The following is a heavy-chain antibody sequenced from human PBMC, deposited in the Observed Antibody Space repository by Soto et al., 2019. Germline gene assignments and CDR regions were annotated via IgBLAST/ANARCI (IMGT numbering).Heavy chain of an antibody. CDR3: ATQTTNFYGSGSYYLPFDY. CDR2: IYYSGST. J-gene: IGHJ4*02. CDR1: GGSISSYY. Sequence: QVQLQDSGPGLVKPSETLSLTCTVSGGSISSYYWTWIRQPPGKVLEWIENIYYSGSTTYNPSLKSRVTISVDTSKYQFSLRLSSVTAADTAVSYCATQTTNFYGSGSYYLPFDYWGQGTLVTVSS. D-gene: IGHD3-10*01. V-gene: IGHV4-59*01.